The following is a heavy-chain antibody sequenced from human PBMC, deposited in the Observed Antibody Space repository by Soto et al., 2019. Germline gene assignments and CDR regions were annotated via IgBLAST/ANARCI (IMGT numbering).Heavy chain of an antibody. J-gene: IGHJ5*02. CDR3: AGGSAAAAPENWFDP. CDR1: GFTFSSYW. D-gene: IGHD6-13*01. CDR2: INSDGSST. Sequence: QAGGSLRLSCAASGFTFSSYWMHWVRQAPGKGLVWVSRINSDGSSTSYADSVKGRFTISRDNAKNTLYLQMNSLRAEDTAVYYCAGGSAAAAPENWFDPWGQGTLVTVSS. V-gene: IGHV3-74*01.